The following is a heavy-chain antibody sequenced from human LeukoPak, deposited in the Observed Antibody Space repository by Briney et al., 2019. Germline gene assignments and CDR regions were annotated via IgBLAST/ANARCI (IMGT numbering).Heavy chain of an antibody. J-gene: IGHJ4*02. CDR1: GFTFSSYT. CDR3: AKDTCGADCYSHYDH. V-gene: IGHV3-23*01. D-gene: IGHD2-21*02. CDR2: IRGSGTST. Sequence: GGSLRLSCAASGFTFSSYTLSWVRQAPGKGLEWISAIRGSGTSTHYAASVMGRFTISRDNSRNTLYLQMNSLRAEDTAVYYCAKDTCGADCYSHYDHWGQGTLVTVSS.